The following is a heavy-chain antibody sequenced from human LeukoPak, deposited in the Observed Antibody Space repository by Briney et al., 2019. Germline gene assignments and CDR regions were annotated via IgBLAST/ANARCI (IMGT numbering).Heavy chain of an antibody. J-gene: IGHJ5*02. CDR3: ARAVDFWSGYPQPNWFDP. Sequence: GGSLRLSCAASGFTFSTYAVNWVRQAPGKGLEWVSAISSSGGTTYYADSVKGRFTISRDKSKNTLYLQMNSLRAEDTAVYYCARAVDFWSGYPQPNWFDPWGQGTLVTVSS. CDR2: ISSSGGTT. CDR1: GFTFSTYA. D-gene: IGHD3-3*01. V-gene: IGHV3-23*01.